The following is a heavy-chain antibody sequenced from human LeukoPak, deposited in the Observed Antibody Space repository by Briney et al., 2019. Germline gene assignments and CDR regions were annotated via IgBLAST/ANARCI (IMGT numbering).Heavy chain of an antibody. Sequence: GESLKISCKASGYSFPKYYIAWVRQMPGKGLEWLGIIYPEDSKTKYSPSFQGQVTISADTSVNTAYLQWSSLKASDTAMYYCARLGLWGSYRYTPFDYWGQGTLVTVSS. CDR1: GYSFPKYY. CDR3: ARLGLWGSYRYTPFDY. J-gene: IGHJ4*02. D-gene: IGHD3-16*02. CDR2: IYPEDSKT. V-gene: IGHV5-51*01.